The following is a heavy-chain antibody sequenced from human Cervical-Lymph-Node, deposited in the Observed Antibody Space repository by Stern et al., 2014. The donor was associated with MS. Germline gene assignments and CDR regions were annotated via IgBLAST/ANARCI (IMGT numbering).Heavy chain of an antibody. D-gene: IGHD2-21*01. CDR1: GYSFSSYA. J-gene: IGHJ3*01. CDR2: SNSGSGQT. V-gene: IGHV1-3*01. CDR3: ARDSGGGVLWF. Sequence: QVQLVQSGAEVRKPGASVKVSCKTSGYSFSSYAMHWVRQAPGQGLEWMGWSNSGSGQTKYSQRFQDRVAITRDTAARIVYLGLTNLTSEDTAIYYCARDSGGGVLWFWGQGSMVTVSS.